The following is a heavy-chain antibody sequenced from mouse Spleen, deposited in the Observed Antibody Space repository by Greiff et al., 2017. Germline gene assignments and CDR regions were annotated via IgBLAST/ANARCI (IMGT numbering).Heavy chain of an antibody. D-gene: IGHD1-1*02. CDR2: IHPNSGST. J-gene: IGHJ3*01. CDR3: ARGVETPFAY. CDR1: GYTFTSYW. Sequence: QVHVKQPGAELVKPGASVKLSCKASGYTFTSYWMHWVKQRPGQGLEWIGMIHPNSGSTNYNEKFKSKATLTVDKSSSTAYMQLSSLTSEDSAVYYCARGVETPFAYWGQGTLVTVSA. V-gene: IGHV1-64*01.